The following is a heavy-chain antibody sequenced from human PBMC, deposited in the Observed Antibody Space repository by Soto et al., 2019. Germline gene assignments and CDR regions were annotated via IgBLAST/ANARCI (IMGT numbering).Heavy chain of an antibody. Sequence: XGSLRLSCSASGFIFSSYAMSWVRQAPGKGLEWVSSISASGGTANLADSVEGRCTISRDNSKSTLYLQMNSLRAEDTAVYYCAKLTYPSDSTGYYYERVSGWIDSWGQGTLVTVSS. V-gene: IGHV3-23*01. D-gene: IGHD3-22*01. CDR1: GFIFSSYA. CDR3: AKLTYPSDSTGYYYERVSGWIDS. J-gene: IGHJ5*01. CDR2: ISASGGTA.